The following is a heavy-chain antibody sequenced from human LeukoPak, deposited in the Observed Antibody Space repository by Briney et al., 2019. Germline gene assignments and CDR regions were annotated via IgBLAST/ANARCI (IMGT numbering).Heavy chain of an antibody. J-gene: IGHJ4*02. V-gene: IGHV4-39*07. Sequence: SETLSLTCTVSGGSISSNTYYWGWIRQPPGKGLEWIGSIYYSGSTYYNPSLKSRVTISVDTSKNQFSLELSSVTAADTAVYYCARGVLLWFGEKTHFDYWGQGTLVTVSS. CDR1: GGSISSNTYY. CDR3: ARGVLLWFGEKTHFDY. CDR2: IYYSGST. D-gene: IGHD3-10*01.